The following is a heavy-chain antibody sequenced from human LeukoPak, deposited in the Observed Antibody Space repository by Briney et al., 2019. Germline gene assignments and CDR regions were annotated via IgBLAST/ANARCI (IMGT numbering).Heavy chain of an antibody. V-gene: IGHV4-34*01. CDR3: ARARATTTTGSSLPYYYYYYGMDV. CDR2: INHSGST. D-gene: IGHD1-1*01. CDR1: GGSFSGYY. Sequence: SETLSLTCAVYGGSFSGYYWSWLRQPPGKGLEWIGEINHSGSTNYNPSLTSRVTISVDTSKNQFSLKLSSVTAADTAVYYCARARATTTTGSSLPYYYYYYGMDVWAKGPRSPSP. J-gene: IGHJ6*02.